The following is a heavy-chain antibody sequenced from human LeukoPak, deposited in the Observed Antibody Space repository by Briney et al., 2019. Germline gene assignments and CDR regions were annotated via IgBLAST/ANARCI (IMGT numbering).Heavy chain of an antibody. Sequence: GGSLRLSCASSGFTVSTNYMSWVRQAPGKGLDGVSVIYSDGRTSYAGSVRGRFTLSRDNSKNTLYLQTSSLRAEDTAVYYCARELVAGGGRRGMDVWGQGTTVTVSS. V-gene: IGHV3-66*01. D-gene: IGHD6-19*01. CDR1: GFTVSTNY. J-gene: IGHJ6*02. CDR2: IYSDGRT. CDR3: ARELVAGGGRRGMDV.